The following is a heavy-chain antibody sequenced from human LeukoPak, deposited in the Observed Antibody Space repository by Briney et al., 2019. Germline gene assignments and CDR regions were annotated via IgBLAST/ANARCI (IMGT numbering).Heavy chain of an antibody. CDR3: TSKTTDYYDSSGVGGY. CDR1: GFAFSAYW. CDR2: INSDGSST. D-gene: IGHD3-22*01. J-gene: IGHJ4*02. Sequence: PGGSLRLSCAASGFAFSAYWVHWVRQAPGKGLVWVSRINSDGSSTSYADSVKGRFTIPRDNAKNTLYLQMNSLRAEDTAVYYCTSKTTDYYDSSGVGGYWGQGTLVTVSS. V-gene: IGHV3-74*01.